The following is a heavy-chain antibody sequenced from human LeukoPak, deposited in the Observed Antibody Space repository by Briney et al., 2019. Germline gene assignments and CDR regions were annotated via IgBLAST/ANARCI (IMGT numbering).Heavy chain of an antibody. CDR2: IRGDGSEK. D-gene: IGHD6-19*01. Sequence: GGSLRLSCAASGFTFSNYWMNWVRQAPGKGLEWVANIRGDGSEKSYVDSVKGRFTISRDNTKNSLSLQMNSLRAEDTAVYYCANMGSIAVAGTDYWGQGTLVTVSP. CDR3: ANMGSIAVAGTDY. V-gene: IGHV3-7*01. J-gene: IGHJ4*02. CDR1: GFTFSNYW.